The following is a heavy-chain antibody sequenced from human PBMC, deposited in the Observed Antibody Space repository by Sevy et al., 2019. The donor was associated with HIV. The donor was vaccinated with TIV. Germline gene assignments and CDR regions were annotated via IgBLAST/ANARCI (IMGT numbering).Heavy chain of an antibody. CDR1: RFTFSSYA. Sequence: GGSLRLSCAASRFTFSSYAMSWVRQAPGKGLEWVSAVNGRGGSTCYADSVKGRFTISRDDSKNSLYLQLNTLMAEDAAIYYCARKYDSSGYFDYWGQGTLVTVSS. V-gene: IGHV3-23*01. CDR3: ARKYDSSGYFDY. J-gene: IGHJ4*02. D-gene: IGHD3-22*01. CDR2: VNGRGGST.